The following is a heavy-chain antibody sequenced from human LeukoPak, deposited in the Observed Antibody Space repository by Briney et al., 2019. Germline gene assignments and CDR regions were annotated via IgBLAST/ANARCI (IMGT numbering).Heavy chain of an antibody. CDR1: GFTLSSYV. CDR3: AKAGSGSYSYYYYYMDV. CDR2: ISSSGSTI. Sequence: GGSLRLSCAASGFTLSSYVMNWVRQAPGKGLEWVSYISSSGSTIYYADSVKGRFTISRDNSKNTLYLQMNSLRAEDTAVYYCAKAGSGSYSYYYYYMDVWGKGTMVTVSS. D-gene: IGHD1-26*01. V-gene: IGHV3-48*03. J-gene: IGHJ6*03.